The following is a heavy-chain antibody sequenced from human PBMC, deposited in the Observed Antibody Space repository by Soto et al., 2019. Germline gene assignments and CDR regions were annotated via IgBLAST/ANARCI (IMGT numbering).Heavy chain of an antibody. CDR1: GFAVSSNH. D-gene: IGHD1-26*01. CDR2: ILNDDRT. Sequence: EVQLVESGGGLVQPGGSLTLSCAASGFAVSSNHMTWVRLAPGNGLEWLSVILNDDRTFYADSVKRRFIISRDNSENTLYLHMNSLRDEDTAVYYCATGVNYRPIVGWGQGTLVTVSS. J-gene: IGHJ4*02. CDR3: ATGVNYRPIVG. V-gene: IGHV3-66*01.